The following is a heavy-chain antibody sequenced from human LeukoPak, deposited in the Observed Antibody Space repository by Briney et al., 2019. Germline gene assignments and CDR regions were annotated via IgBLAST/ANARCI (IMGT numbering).Heavy chain of an antibody. Sequence: SETLSLTCSVSGGSISNGDYYWSWIRQPPGKGLEWIGYIYYSGSTYYNPSLRSRITMSVDTSKNQFSLKLRSVTAADTAVYYCATYSNYDRCLDCWGQGTLVTVSS. V-gene: IGHV4-30-4*08. CDR3: ATYSNYDRCLDC. CDR2: IYYSGST. CDR1: GGSISNGDYY. D-gene: IGHD4-11*01. J-gene: IGHJ4*02.